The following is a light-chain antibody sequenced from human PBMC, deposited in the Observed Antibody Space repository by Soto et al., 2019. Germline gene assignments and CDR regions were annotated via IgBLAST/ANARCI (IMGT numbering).Light chain of an antibody. Sequence: ALTQPASVSGSPGQSITISCTGTSSDVGGYNYVSWYQHHPGKAPKLMIYDVSNRPSGVSNRFSGSKSGNTASLTISGLQAEDEADYYCSSYTSCSTRVFGTGTKVTVL. CDR1: SSDVGGYNY. V-gene: IGLV2-14*03. CDR2: DVS. CDR3: SSYTSCSTRV. J-gene: IGLJ1*01.